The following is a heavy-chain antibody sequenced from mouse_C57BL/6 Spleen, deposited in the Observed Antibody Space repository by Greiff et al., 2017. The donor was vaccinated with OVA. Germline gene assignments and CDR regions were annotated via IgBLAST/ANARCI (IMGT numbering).Heavy chain of an antibody. CDR2: INPSSGYT. V-gene: IGHV1-4*01. J-gene: IGHJ2*01. Sequence: QVHVKQSGAELARPGASVKMSCKASGYTFTSYTMHWVKQRPGQGLEWIGYINPSSGYTKYNQKFKDKATLTADKSSSTAYMQLSSLTSEDSAVYYCAANYDFDYWGQDTTLTVSS. CDR1: GYTFTSYT. CDR3: AANYDFDY. D-gene: IGHD2-1*01.